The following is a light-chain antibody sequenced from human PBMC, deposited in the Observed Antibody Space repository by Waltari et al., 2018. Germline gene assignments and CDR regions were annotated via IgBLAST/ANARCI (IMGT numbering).Light chain of an antibody. Sequence: SYVLTLPPPVPVAPGETARTTSGADNIGTYTVHCYQEKPRQAPVLVIFYDSDPPSGIPARFSGSNSGNTATLTSTSVEAGDEARYYCQVWHPDIDPGVFGTGTEVTVL. J-gene: IGLJ1*01. V-gene: IGLV3-21*04. CDR2: YDS. CDR3: QVWHPDIDPGV. CDR1: NIGTYT.